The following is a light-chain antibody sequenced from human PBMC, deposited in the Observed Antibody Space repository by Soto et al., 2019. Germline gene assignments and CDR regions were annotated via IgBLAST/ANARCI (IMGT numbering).Light chain of an antibody. CDR1: SSDVGGYNY. Sequence: QSALTQPASVSGSPGQSITISCTGTSSDVGGYNYVSWYQQHPAKAPKLIIYEVSNRPSGVSNRFSASKSGNTASLTISGLQAEDEADYYCSSYTSSSAWVFGGRTKLTVL. CDR2: EVS. J-gene: IGLJ3*02. V-gene: IGLV2-14*01. CDR3: SSYTSSSAWV.